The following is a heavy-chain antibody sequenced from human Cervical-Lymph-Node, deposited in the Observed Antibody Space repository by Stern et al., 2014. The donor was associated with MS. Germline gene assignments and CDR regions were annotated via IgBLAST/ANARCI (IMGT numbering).Heavy chain of an antibody. CDR3: ARQTTAWASDV. CDR1: GFKFSIYW. J-gene: IGHJ4*02. CDR2: IYPGDSET. V-gene: IGHV5-51*01. D-gene: IGHD1-14*01. Sequence: EVQLEESGAELIRPGESLKISCKGSGFKFSIYWIAWVRQMPGKGLEWMGIIYPGDSETRSSPSFQGQVTMSADKSTSTAYLQWSSLNASDTAMYFCARQTTAWASDVWGQGTLVTVSS.